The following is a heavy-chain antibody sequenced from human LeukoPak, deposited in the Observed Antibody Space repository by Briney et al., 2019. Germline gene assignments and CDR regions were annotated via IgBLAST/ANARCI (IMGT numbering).Heavy chain of an antibody. D-gene: IGHD3-22*01. Sequence: ASVKVSCKASGYTFTSYGISWVRQAPGQGLEWMGWISAYNGNTNYAQKLQGRVTMTTDTSTSTAYMELRSLRSDDTAVYYCARRCYYDSSGYYYYPYFDYWGQGTLVTVSS. J-gene: IGHJ4*02. CDR1: GYTFTSYG. CDR3: ARRCYYDSSGYYYYPYFDY. CDR2: ISAYNGNT. V-gene: IGHV1-18*01.